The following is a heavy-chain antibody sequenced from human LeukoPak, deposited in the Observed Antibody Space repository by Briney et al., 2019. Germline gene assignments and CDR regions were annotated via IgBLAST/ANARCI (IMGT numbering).Heavy chain of an antibody. Sequence: GESLKISCKGSGYSFTSHWIGWVRQMPGKGLEWMGIIYPGDSDTRYSPSFQGQVTISADKSISTAYLQWSSLKASDTAMYYCARRNTRRYCSGGSYYSYNWFDPWGQGTLVTVSS. CDR1: GYSFTSHW. CDR2: IYPGDSDT. V-gene: IGHV5-51*01. CDR3: ARRNTRRYCSGGSYYSYNWFDP. D-gene: IGHD2-15*01. J-gene: IGHJ5*02.